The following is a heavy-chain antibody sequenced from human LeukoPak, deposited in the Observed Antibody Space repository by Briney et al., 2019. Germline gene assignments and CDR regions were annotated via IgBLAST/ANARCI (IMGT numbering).Heavy chain of an antibody. J-gene: IGHJ4*02. CDR2: MYYSGST. CDR3: ARRRYCSGTSCYNYFDY. CDR1: GGSISIDNYY. V-gene: IGHV4-39*01. D-gene: IGHD2-2*02. Sequence: SETLSLTCTVSGGSISIDNYYWGWMRQPPGKGLEWIVSMYYSGSTYYNPSLKSRVTISVDTSKNQFSLKLSSVTAADTAVYYCARRRYCSGTSCYNYFDYWGQGTLVTVSS.